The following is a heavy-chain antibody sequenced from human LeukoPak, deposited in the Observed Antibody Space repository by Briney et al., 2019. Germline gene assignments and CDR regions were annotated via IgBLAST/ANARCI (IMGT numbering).Heavy chain of an antibody. CDR2: IYPGDSDT. V-gene: IGHV5-51*01. J-gene: IGHJ5*02. CDR1: GYSFTSYW. Sequence: GESLKISCKGSGYSFTSYWIGWVRQMPGKGLEWMGIIYPGDSDTRYSPSFQGQVTISADKSISTAYLQWSSLKASDTAMYYCARRDEDRCSSTSCLNWFDPWGQGTLVTVSS. CDR3: ARRDEDRCSSTSCLNWFDP. D-gene: IGHD2-2*01.